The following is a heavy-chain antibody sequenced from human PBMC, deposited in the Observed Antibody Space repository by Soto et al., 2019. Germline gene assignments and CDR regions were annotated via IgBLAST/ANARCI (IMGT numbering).Heavy chain of an antibody. CDR1: GFPFSSYG. Sequence: GSLRLSCAASGFPFSSYGMHWVRQAPGKGLEWMAVIRYDGSNKYYADSVKGRFTISRDNSKNTLYLQMNSLRAEDMVVYYCVFRAVAGTGDAFDIWSQGTMVTVSS. CDR3: VFRAVAGTGDAFDI. J-gene: IGHJ3*02. CDR2: IRYDGSNK. D-gene: IGHD6-19*01. V-gene: IGHV3-33*08.